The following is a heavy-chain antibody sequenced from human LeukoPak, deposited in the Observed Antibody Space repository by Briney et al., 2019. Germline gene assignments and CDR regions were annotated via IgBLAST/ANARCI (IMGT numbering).Heavy chain of an antibody. J-gene: IGHJ4*02. D-gene: IGHD2-15*01. Sequence: ASVTVSCRASGYTFTTYSMHWVRQAPGQRLECMGWINAGNGNTKYSQKVQARVTITRDTSASTAYRELSSLRYEDTPVYYCARDTIGRRWPYYFDYWGQGNLVTVSS. V-gene: IGHV1-3*01. CDR2: INAGNGNT. CDR3: ARDTIGRRWPYYFDY. CDR1: GYTFTTYS.